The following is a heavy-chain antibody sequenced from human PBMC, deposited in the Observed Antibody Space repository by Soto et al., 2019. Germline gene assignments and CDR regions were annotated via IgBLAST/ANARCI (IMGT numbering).Heavy chain of an antibody. D-gene: IGHD3-22*01. CDR2: INPVFGTA. V-gene: IGHV1-69*01. CDR3: ARYYYDSSGYPHAFDI. CDR1: GGTFVIYA. Sequence: QVHLVQSGAEVRKPGSSVKVSCKASGGTFVIYAFTWVRQAPGQGLEWMGGINPVFGTANNAQKFQGRVTITADVSTNTTYMELSSLRPDDTAIYYCARYYYDSSGYPHAFDIWGQGTLVTVSS. J-gene: IGHJ3*02.